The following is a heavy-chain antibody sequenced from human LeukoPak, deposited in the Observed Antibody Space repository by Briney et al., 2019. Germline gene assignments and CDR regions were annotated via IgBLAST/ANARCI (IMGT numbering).Heavy chain of an antibody. CDR2: ISSSGNT. Sequence: SETLSLTCAVYGGSFSGYYWSWIRQPPGKGLEWIGGISSSGNTYYNPSLKSRITISIDTSKNHFSLKLSSVSAADTAVYYCARLGAGPTYYDFWSGYSSFYFDYWGQGTLVTVSS. J-gene: IGHJ4*02. V-gene: IGHV4-34*01. CDR1: GGSFSGYY. D-gene: IGHD3-3*01. CDR3: ARLGAGPTYYDFWSGYSSFYFDY.